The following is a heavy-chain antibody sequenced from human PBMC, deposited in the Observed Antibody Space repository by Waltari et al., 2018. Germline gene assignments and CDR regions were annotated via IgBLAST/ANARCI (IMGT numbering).Heavy chain of an antibody. Sequence: EVQLVQSGAEVKKPGDSLKISCEGSGYTFTNYWLVWFRQFPGKGLEWMGIIYPADSDTRYSPSFQGQVTISADKSISTAYLQWSSLKASDTAMYYCARRSHIALAATDFDYWGQGTLVTVSS. J-gene: IGHJ4*02. V-gene: IGHV5-51*01. CDR2: IYPADSDT. CDR3: ARRSHIALAATDFDY. D-gene: IGHD6-19*01. CDR1: GYTFTNYW.